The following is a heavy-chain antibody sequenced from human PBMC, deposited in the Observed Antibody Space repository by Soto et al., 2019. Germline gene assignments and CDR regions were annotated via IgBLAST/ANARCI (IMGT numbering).Heavy chain of an antibody. CDR2: ISSSSSTI. V-gene: IGHV3-48*01. CDR3: ARAGRFGELGVYYYYYYMDV. D-gene: IGHD3-10*01. Sequence: EVQLVESGGGLVQPGGSLRLSCAASGFTFSSYSMNWVRQAPGKGLEWASYISSSSSTIYYADSVKGRFTISRDNAKNSLYLQMNSLRAEDTAVYYCARAGRFGELGVYYYYYYMDVWGKGTTVTVSS. CDR1: GFTFSSYS. J-gene: IGHJ6*03.